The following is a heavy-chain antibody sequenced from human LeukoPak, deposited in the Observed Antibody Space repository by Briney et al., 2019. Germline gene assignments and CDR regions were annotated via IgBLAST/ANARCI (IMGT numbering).Heavy chain of an antibody. D-gene: IGHD3-22*01. J-gene: IGHJ6*02. CDR3: ARSIGYYYTMDV. CDR1: GFSFSDYY. V-gene: IGHV3-11*01. Sequence: GGSLRLSCVACGFSFSDYYMSWIRQAPGRGLEWISYISGSGSDLYYADSVKGRFTISRDNANNSLYLQMNSLRAEDTAVYYCARSIGYYYTMDVWCQGTTVTVSS. CDR2: ISGSGSDL.